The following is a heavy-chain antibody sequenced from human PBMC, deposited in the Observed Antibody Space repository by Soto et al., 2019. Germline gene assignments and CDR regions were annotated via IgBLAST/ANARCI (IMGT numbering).Heavy chain of an antibody. CDR3: ARGAYDSSGYYYFEVFDY. CDR2: ISAYNGNT. Sequence: ASVKVSCKASGYTFPSYGISWVRQAPGQGLEWMGWISAYNGNTNYAQKLQGRVTMTTDTSTSTAYMELRSLRSDDTAVYYCARGAYDSSGYYYFEVFDYWGQGTLVTVSS. J-gene: IGHJ4*02. CDR1: GYTFPSYG. V-gene: IGHV1-18*01. D-gene: IGHD3-22*01.